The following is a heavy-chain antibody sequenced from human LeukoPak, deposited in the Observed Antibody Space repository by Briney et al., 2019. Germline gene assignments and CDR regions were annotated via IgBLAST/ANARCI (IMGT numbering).Heavy chain of an antibody. J-gene: IGHJ3*02. V-gene: IGHV3-23*01. D-gene: IGHD3-9*01. CDR1: GFTFFSYA. CDR3: ARGDPVTGYSVGAFDI. Sequence: TGRSLRLSCAASGFTFFSYAMSWVRQAPGKGPEWVSAMTGSGASTYYADSVRGRFTISRDNSRNTLYLQMNSLRADDTALYYCARGDPVTGYSVGAFDIWGQGTMVTVSS. CDR2: MTGSGAST.